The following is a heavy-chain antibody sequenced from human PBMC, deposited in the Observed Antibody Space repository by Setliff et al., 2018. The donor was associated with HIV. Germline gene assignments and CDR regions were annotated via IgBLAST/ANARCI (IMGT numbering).Heavy chain of an antibody. J-gene: IGHJ6*03. V-gene: IGHV4-34*01. CDR2: INHSGST. CDR1: GGSFSDYY. Sequence: SETLSLTCAVYGGSFSDYYWSWIRQPPGKGLEWIGEINHSGSTNYNPSLKSRVTISVDRSKNQFSLKLTSVTAADTAVYYCARGQDLGATWTGYYYYYMDVWGKGTTVTVSS. CDR3: ARGQDLGATWTGYYYYYMDV. D-gene: IGHD1-26*01.